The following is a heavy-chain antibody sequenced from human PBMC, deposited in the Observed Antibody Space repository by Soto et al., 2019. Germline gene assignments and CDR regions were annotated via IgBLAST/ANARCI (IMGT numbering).Heavy chain of an antibody. V-gene: IGHV3-9*01. CDR3: AKGAAYYYDSSGYGPMDV. D-gene: IGHD3-22*01. CDR1: GFTFYDYA. CDR2: ISWNSGSI. J-gene: IGHJ6*02. Sequence: PGGSLRLSCAASGFTFYDYAMHWVRQAPGKGLEWVSGISWNSGSIGYADSVKGRFTISRDNAKNSLYLQMNSLRAEDTALYYCAKGAAYYYDSSGYGPMDVWGQGTTVTVSS.